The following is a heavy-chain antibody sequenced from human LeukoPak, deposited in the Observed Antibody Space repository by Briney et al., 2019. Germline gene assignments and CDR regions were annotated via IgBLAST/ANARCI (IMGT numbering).Heavy chain of an antibody. Sequence: GGPLRLSCVASGFAVGSNYMSWVRQAPGKGLEWVSLYSGGAIRYADSVKGRFTISRDSSKNTLFLQMNDLTVEDTARYYCARRPGNWGQGILVTVSS. CDR3: ARRPGN. J-gene: IGHJ4*02. V-gene: IGHV3-53*01. CDR1: GFAVGSNY. CDR2: YSGGAI. D-gene: IGHD1-14*01.